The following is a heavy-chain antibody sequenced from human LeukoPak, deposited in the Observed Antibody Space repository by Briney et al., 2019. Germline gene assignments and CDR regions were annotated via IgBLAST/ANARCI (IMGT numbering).Heavy chain of an antibody. CDR1: GFTFSSYA. J-gene: IGHJ5*02. CDR3: ARDHYGSGSWFVP. CDR2: ISYDGSNK. D-gene: IGHD3-10*01. V-gene: IGHV3-30-3*01. Sequence: GGSLRLSCAASGFTFSSYAMHWVRQAPGKGLEWVAVISYDGSNKYYADSVKGRFTISRDNSKNTLYLQMNSLRAEDTAVYYCARDHYGSGSWFVPWGEGTLVTVSS.